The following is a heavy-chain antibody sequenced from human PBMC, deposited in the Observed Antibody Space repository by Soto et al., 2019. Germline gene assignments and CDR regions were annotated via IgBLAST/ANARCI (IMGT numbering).Heavy chain of an antibody. CDR3: ARVRVRFLEWLGSEG. CDR1: GGTFRSYA. V-gene: IGHV1-69*12. Sequence: QVQLVQSGAEVKKPGSSVKVSCKASGGTFRSYAISWVRQAHGQGLEWMGGIIPIFGTANYAQKFQGRVTITADESTSTAYMELSSLRSEDTAVYYCARVRVRFLEWLGSEGWGQGTLVTVSS. CDR2: IIPIFGTA. J-gene: IGHJ4*02. D-gene: IGHD3-3*01.